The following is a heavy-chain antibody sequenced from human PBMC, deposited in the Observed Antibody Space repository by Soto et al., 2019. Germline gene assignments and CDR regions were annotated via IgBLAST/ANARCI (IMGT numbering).Heavy chain of an antibody. J-gene: IGHJ6*02. CDR3: AREPGAVDGYNFWYYGMAV. CDR2: IWYDGSNK. D-gene: IGHD5-12*01. V-gene: IGHV3-33*01. CDR1: GVTFSSYG. Sequence: QVQLVESGGGVVQPGRSLRLSCAASGVTFSSYGMHWVRQAPGKGLEWVAVIWYDGSNKYYADSVKGRFTISRDNSKNPLYLQMNSLRAEDTAVYYCAREPGAVDGYNFWYYGMAVWGQGTTVTVSS.